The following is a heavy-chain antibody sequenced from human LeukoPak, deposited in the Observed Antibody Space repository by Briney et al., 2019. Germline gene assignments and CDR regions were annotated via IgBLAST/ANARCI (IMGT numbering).Heavy chain of an antibody. CDR2: ISQDGGDT. CDR1: GFTFHDYV. J-gene: IGHJ4*02. D-gene: IGHD3-10*01. V-gene: IGHV3-43D*03. Sequence: GGSLRLSCSASGFTFHDYVIQWVRQVPGKGLEWVSHISQDGGDTYYAGSVKGRFTISRDNSKNSLYLQMNSLRAEDTAVYYCARTRYYYNSRSYGAPYYFDYWGQGTLVTVSS. CDR3: ARTRYYYNSRSYGAPYYFDY.